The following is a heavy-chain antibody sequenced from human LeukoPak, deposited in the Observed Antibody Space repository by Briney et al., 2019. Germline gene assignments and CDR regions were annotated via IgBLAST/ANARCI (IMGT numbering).Heavy chain of an antibody. Sequence: GGSLRLSCAASGFTFSAYEMNWVRQAPGKGLEWVSYIGSSGSTVYYADSVKGRFTISRDNAKNSLYMQMESLRDEDTAIYDCARDTLEYSNSPDALDIWGQGTMVTVSS. V-gene: IGHV3-48*03. D-gene: IGHD4-23*01. CDR1: GFTFSAYE. CDR2: IGSSGSTV. CDR3: ARDTLEYSNSPDALDI. J-gene: IGHJ3*02.